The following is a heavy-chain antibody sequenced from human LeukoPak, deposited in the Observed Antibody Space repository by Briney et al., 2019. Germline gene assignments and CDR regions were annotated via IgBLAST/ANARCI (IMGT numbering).Heavy chain of an antibody. CDR1: GFTFSSYG. V-gene: IGHV3-23*01. D-gene: IGHD4-11*01. J-gene: IGHJ5*02. Sequence: TGGSLRLSCAASGFTFSSYGMSWVRQAPGKGLEWVSAISGSGGSTYYADSVKGRFTISRDNPKNTLYLQMNSLRAEDTAIYYCAKDQQSISYSPWGQGTLVTVFS. CDR2: ISGSGGST. CDR3: AKDQQSISYSP.